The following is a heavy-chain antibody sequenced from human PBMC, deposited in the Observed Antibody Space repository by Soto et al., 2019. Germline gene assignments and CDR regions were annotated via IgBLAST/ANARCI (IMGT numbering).Heavy chain of an antibody. CDR3: ARQGRYSGYDRPIDY. J-gene: IGHJ4*02. V-gene: IGHV4-39*01. D-gene: IGHD5-12*01. CDR2: IYYSGST. CDR1: GGSISSSSYY. Sequence: SETLSLTCTVSGGSISSSSYYWGWIRQPPGKGLEWIGSIYYSGSTYYNPSLKSRVTISVDTSKNQFSLKLSSVTAADTAVYYCARQGRYSGYDRPIDYWGQGTLVTVSS.